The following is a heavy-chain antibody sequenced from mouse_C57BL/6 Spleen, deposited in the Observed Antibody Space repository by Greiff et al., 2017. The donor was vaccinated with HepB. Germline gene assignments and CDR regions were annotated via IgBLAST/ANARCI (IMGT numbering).Heavy chain of an antibody. V-gene: IGHV5-6*01. Sequence: EVQLVESGGELVKPGGSLKLSCAASGFTFSSYGMSWVRQTPDKRLEWVATISSGGSYTYYPDSVKGRFTISRDNAKNTLYLQRGSLQSEDTAMYYCATQDYGNFDYWIQGTTLTVSS. CDR3: ATQDYGNFDY. J-gene: IGHJ2*01. D-gene: IGHD2-1*01. CDR2: ISSGGSYT. CDR1: GFTFSSYG.